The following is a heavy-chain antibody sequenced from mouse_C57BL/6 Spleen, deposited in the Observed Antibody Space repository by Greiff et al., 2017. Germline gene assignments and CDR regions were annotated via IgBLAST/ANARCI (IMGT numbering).Heavy chain of an antibody. J-gene: IGHJ4*01. D-gene: IGHD2-12*01. CDR1: GYAFSSSW. V-gene: IGHV1-82*01. CDR2: IYPGDGDT. Sequence: VQLQQSGPELVKPGASVKISCKASGYAFSSSWMNWVKQRPGKGLEWIGRIYPGDGDTNYNGKFKGKATLTADKSSSTAYMQLSSLTSEDSAVYFCARHDQDYAMDYWGQGTSVTVSS. CDR3: ARHDQDYAMDY.